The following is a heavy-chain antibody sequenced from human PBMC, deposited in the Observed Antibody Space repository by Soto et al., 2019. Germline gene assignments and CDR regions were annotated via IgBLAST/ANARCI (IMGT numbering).Heavy chain of an antibody. J-gene: IGHJ6*02. CDR3: AREPAIVLVPAGGMDV. Sequence: QVQLVESGGGVVQPGRSLRLSCAASGFTFSSYAMHWVRQAPCKGLEWVAVISYDGSNKYYADSVKGRFTISRDNSKNTLYLQMNSLRAEDTAVYYCAREPAIVLVPAGGMDVWGQGTTVTVSS. CDR1: GFTFSSYA. V-gene: IGHV3-30-3*01. D-gene: IGHD2-2*01. CDR2: ISYDGSNK.